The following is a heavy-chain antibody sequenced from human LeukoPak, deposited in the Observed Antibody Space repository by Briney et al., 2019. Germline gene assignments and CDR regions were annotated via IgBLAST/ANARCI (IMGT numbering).Heavy chain of an antibody. CDR1: GGSISSSSYY. Sequence: SETLSLTCTVSGGSISSSSYYWGWIRQPPGKGLEWIGSIYYSGSTYYNPSLKSRVTISVDTSKNQFSLKLSSVTAADTAVYYCARGLRYYYGSGSYVGYFDYWGQGTLVTVSS. V-gene: IGHV4-39*01. CDR2: IYYSGST. J-gene: IGHJ4*02. CDR3: ARGLRYYYGSGSYVGYFDY. D-gene: IGHD3-10*01.